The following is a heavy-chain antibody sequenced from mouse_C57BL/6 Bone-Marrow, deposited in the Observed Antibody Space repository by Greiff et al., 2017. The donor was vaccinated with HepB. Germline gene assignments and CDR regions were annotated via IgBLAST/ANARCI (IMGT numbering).Heavy chain of an antibody. CDR3: ARGCYYYGSWFAY. J-gene: IGHJ3*01. CDR2: ISSGSSTI. V-gene: IGHV5-17*01. Sequence: EVQLVESGGGLVKPGGSLKLSCAASGFTFSDYGMHWVRQAPEKGLEWVAYISSGSSTIYYADTVKGRFTISRDNAKNTLFLQMTSLRSEDTAMYYCARGCYYYGSWFAYWGQGTLVTVSA. D-gene: IGHD1-1*01. CDR1: GFTFSDYG.